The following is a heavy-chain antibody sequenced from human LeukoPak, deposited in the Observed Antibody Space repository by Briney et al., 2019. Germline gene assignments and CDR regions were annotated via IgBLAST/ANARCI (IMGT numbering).Heavy chain of an antibody. CDR2: INHSGST. Sequence: SETLSLTCTVSGASISSYYWSWIRQPPGKGLEWIGEINHSGSTNYNPSLKSRVTISVDTSKNQFSLKLSSVTAADTAVYYCARMRLSGYCSSTSCSYYYYYGMDVWGQGTTVTVSS. V-gene: IGHV4-34*01. CDR1: GASISSYY. D-gene: IGHD2-2*03. CDR3: ARMRLSGYCSSTSCSYYYYYGMDV. J-gene: IGHJ6*02.